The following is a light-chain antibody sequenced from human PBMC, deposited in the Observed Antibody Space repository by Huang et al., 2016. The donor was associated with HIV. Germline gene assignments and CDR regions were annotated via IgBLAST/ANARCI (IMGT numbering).Light chain of an antibody. CDR1: HSISTH. V-gene: IGKV1-39*01. Sequence: DIQMTQSPSSLSASVGDRVTMTCRESHSISTHLNWYQQKPGKAPKFLIYGAYGLQSWVPSSCSGHGFGTAFTLNVSSLQAEEFATYYCQQSFNVPLPFGGGTNVETK. J-gene: IGKJ4*01. CDR3: QQSFNVPLP. CDR2: GAY.